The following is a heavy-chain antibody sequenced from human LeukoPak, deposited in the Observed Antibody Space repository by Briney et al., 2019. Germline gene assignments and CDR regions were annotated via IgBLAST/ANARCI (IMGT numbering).Heavy chain of an antibody. CDR1: GFNVSSNY. CDR3: ARDRDSGYSSGWYPLGN. D-gene: IGHD6-19*01. CDR2: IYSGGST. J-gene: IGHJ4*02. Sequence: GGSLRLSCAASGFNVSSNYMSWVRRAPGKGLEWVSVIYSGGSTYYADSVKGRFTISRDNSKDTLYLQMNSLRAEDTAVYYCARDRDSGYSSGWYPLGNWGQGTLVTVSS. V-gene: IGHV3-53*01.